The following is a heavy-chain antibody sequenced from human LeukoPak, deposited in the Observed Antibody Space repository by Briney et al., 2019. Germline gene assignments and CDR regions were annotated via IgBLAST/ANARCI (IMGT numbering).Heavy chain of an antibody. CDR2: IRGSGGST. J-gene: IGHJ4*02. CDR1: GFAFSSYA. Sequence: GGSLRLYCAASGFAFSSYAMSWVRQAPGKGLGWVSAIRGSGGSTYYADSVKGRFPISRDNSKNTLYLQMNSLRAEDTAVYYCAKRAKSYCGGDCYVGDYWGQGTLVTVSS. V-gene: IGHV3-23*01. D-gene: IGHD2-21*02. CDR3: AKRAKSYCGGDCYVGDY.